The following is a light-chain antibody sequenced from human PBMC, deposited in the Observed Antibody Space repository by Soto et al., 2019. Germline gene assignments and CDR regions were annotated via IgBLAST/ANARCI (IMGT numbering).Light chain of an antibody. Sequence: DIVMTQSPDSLAVSLGERATINCKSSQSVLYSSNNKNYLAWYQQKPGQPPKLLIYWASTRESGVADRFSGSGSGSDFTLTIISLQAEDVAVYYCEQFYSTPPVTFDGGTKVEIK. CDR2: WAS. V-gene: IGKV4-1*01. CDR3: EQFYSTPPVT. CDR1: QSVLYSSNNKNY. J-gene: IGKJ4*01.